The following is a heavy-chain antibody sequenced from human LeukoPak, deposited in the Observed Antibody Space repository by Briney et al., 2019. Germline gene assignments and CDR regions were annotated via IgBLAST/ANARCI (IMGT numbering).Heavy chain of an antibody. CDR3: ARDASGYGDCLDAFDI. J-gene: IGHJ3*02. CDR1: GYRFTSYW. CDR2: IPGDAET. V-gene: IGHV5-51*01. D-gene: IGHD4-17*01. Sequence: GSSLQISSWGSGYRFTSYWICWWSRLPGKDLEGWVGIIPGDAETRYNPSFQGQVTISADKSISTAYLEWSSLKASDTAMYYCARDASGYGDCLDAFDIWGQGTMVTVSS.